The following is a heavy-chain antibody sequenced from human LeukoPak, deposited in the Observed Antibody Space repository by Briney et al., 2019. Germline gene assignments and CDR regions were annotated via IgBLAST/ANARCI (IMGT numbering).Heavy chain of an antibody. J-gene: IGHJ4*02. V-gene: IGHV3-33*01. D-gene: IGHD1-7*01. CDR3: ARRGHNWNYVDY. Sequence: GGSLRLSCAASGFTFSSYGMHWVRQAPGKGLEWVAVIWYDGSSKYYADSVKGRFTISRDNSKNTLYLQVNSLRAEDTAVYYCARRGHNWNYVDYWGQGTLVTVSS. CDR2: IWYDGSSK. CDR1: GFTFSSYG.